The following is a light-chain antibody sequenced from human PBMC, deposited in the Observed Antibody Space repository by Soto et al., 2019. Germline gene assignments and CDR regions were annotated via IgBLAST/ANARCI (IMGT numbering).Light chain of an antibody. CDR1: SSDLGGYNY. V-gene: IGLV2-14*01. Sequence: QSVLTQPASVSGSPGQSITISCTGTSSDLGGYNYVSWYQQHPGKAPKVMIYEVSNRPSGVSNRFSGSKSGNTASLTISGLQAEDEADYYCSSYTSSSTLVLGGGTKLTVL. J-gene: IGLJ2*01. CDR2: EVS. CDR3: SSYTSSSTLV.